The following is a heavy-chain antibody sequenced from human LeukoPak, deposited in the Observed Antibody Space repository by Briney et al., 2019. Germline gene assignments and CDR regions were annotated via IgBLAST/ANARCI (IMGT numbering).Heavy chain of an antibody. CDR1: GGSVSSGSYY. J-gene: IGHJ4*02. Sequence: SETLSLTCTVSGGSVSSGSYYWSWIRQPPGKGLEWIGYIYYSGSTNYNPSLKSRVTISVDTSKNQFSLKLCSVTAADTAVYYCARARYCSGGSCYLDYWGQGTLVTVSS. CDR2: IYYSGST. V-gene: IGHV4-61*01. D-gene: IGHD2-15*01. CDR3: ARARYCSGGSCYLDY.